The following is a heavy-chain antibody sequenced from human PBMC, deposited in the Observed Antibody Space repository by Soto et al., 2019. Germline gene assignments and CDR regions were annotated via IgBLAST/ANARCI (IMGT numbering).Heavy chain of an antibody. CDR1: GYTFSNYG. V-gene: IGHV1-18*01. J-gene: IGHJ5*02. CDR2: ISLYSDGT. Sequence: ASVRVSCKTSGYTFSNYGITWVRQAPGQPLEWLGWISLYSDGTSYAQKFRGRISMTTDTSTTTAYMELRSLRSDDTAVYYCARVVPGAEAWFGPWGQGTLVTVSS. CDR3: ARVVPGAEAWFGP.